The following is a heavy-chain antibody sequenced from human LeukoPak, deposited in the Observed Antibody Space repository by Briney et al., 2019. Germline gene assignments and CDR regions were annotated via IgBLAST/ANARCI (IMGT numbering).Heavy chain of an antibody. CDR3: ARARGGYCSSTSCYGGAYYYYYMDV. J-gene: IGHJ6*03. D-gene: IGHD2-2*01. V-gene: IGHV4-34*01. CDR2: INHSGST. CDR1: GGSFSGYY. Sequence: SETLSLTCAVYGGSFSGYYWSWIRQPPGKGLEWIGEINHSGSTNYNPSLKSRVTMSVDTSKNQFPLKLSSVTAADTAVYYCARARGGYCSSTSCYGGAYYYYYMDVWGKGTTVTISS.